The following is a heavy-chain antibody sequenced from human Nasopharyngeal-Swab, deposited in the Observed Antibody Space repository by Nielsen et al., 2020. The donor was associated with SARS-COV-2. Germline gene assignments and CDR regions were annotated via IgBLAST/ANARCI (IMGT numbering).Heavy chain of an antibody. CDR1: GFTFSSYG. V-gene: IGHV3-30*18. Sequence: GESLKISCAASGFTFSSYGMHWVRQAQGKGLEWVAVISYDGSNKYYADSVKGRFTISRDNSKNTLYLQMNSLRAEDTAVYYCAKVHVDTAMVMDYWGQGTLVTVSS. CDR3: AKVHVDTAMVMDY. J-gene: IGHJ4*02. D-gene: IGHD5-18*01. CDR2: ISYDGSNK.